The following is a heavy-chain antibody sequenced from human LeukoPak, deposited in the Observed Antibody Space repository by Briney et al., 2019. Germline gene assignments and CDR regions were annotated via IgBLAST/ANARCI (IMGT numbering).Heavy chain of an antibody. CDR2: ISYDGSNK. V-gene: IGHV3-30*18. J-gene: IGHJ4*02. CDR1: GFTFSSYG. CDR3: AKDGSGYYDSSGYLPLDY. D-gene: IGHD3-22*01. Sequence: GGSLRLSCAASGFTFSSYGMHWVRQAPGKGLEWVAVISYDGSNKYYADSVKGRFTISRDNSKNTLYLQMNSLRAEDTAVYYCAKDGSGYYDSSGYLPLDYWGQGTLVTVSS.